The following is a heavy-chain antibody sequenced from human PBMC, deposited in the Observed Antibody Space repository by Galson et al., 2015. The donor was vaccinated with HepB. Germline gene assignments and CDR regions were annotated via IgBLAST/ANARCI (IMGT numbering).Heavy chain of an antibody. D-gene: IGHD2-15*01. CDR2: INAGNGNT. CDR3: ARGPGSPGWYDY. CDR1: GYTFTSYA. V-gene: IGHV1-3*01. J-gene: IGHJ4*02. Sequence: SVKVSCKASGYTFTSYAMHWVRQAPGQRLEWMGWINAGNGNTEYSQKFQGRVTITRDTSASTAYMELSSLRSEDTAVYYCARGPGSPGWYDYWGQGTLVTVSS.